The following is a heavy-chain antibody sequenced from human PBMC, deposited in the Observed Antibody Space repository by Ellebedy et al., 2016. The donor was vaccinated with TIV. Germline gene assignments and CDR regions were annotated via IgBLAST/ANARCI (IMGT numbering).Heavy chain of an antibody. J-gene: IGHJ3*02. CDR2: INSDGSST. CDR3: ARDYGDYTYSDAFDI. CDR1: GFTFDDYA. V-gene: IGHV3-74*01. D-gene: IGHD4-17*01. Sequence: GESLKISCEASGFTFDDYAMHWVRQAPGKGLVWVSRINSDGSSTSYADSVKGRFTISRDNAKNTLYLQMNSLRAEDTAVYYCARDYGDYTYSDAFDIWGQGTMVTVSS.